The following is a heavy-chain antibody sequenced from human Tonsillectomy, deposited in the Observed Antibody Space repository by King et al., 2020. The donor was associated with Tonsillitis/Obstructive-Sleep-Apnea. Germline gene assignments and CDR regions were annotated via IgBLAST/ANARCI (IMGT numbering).Heavy chain of an antibody. V-gene: IGHV3-9*01. D-gene: IGHD3-16*01. Sequence: VQLVESGGGLVQPGRSLRLSCAASGFSFNDYAMHWVRQAPGKGLEWVSGINWNSGFMGYADSVKGRFTISRDNGKNSLYLQMNSLRAEDTALYYCAKDHLITFGEVIIDIWGQGTMVTVSS. CDR3: AKDHLITFGEVIIDI. J-gene: IGHJ3*02. CDR2: INWNSGFM. CDR1: GFSFNDYA.